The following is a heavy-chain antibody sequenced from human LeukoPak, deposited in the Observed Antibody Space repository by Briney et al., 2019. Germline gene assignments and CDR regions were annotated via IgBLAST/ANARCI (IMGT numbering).Heavy chain of an antibody. J-gene: IGHJ4*02. Sequence: ASVKVSCKASGYTLTSYGISWVRQAPGQGLEWMGWISAYNGNTNYAQKLQGRVTMTTDTSTSTAYMELRSLRSDDTAVYYCARDPGIAAAGTWSYWGQGTLVTVSS. CDR1: GYTLTSYG. CDR3: ARDPGIAAAGTWSY. D-gene: IGHD6-13*01. V-gene: IGHV1-18*04. CDR2: ISAYNGNT.